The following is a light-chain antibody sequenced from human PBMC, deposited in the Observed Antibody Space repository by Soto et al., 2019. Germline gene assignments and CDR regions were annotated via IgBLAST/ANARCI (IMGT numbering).Light chain of an antibody. V-gene: IGKV3-15*01. CDR1: QSVNSN. J-gene: IGKJ1*01. CDR3: QQYNNWPRT. CDR2: GAS. Sequence: EVVVTQSPATLSVSPGERATLSCRASQSVNSNLAWYQPNPGQAPRLLIYGASTRATGIPATFSGSGSGTDFTLTITSLQSEDFAIYYCQQYNNWPRTFGQGTRVEIK.